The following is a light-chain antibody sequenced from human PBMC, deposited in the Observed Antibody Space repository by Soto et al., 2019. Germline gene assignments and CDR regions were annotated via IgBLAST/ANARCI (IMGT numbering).Light chain of an antibody. V-gene: IGKV1-39*01. J-gene: IGKJ2*01. CDR2: GAS. CDR3: QQSYSSLMYT. Sequence: DIQMTQSPSSLSASVGDRVTITCRASQSININLSWYQQKPGKAPKLLIHGASSLQSGVPSRFTGSGSGTDFTLTISSLQPEDFATYYCQQSYSSLMYTFGQGTKLEIK. CDR1: QSININ.